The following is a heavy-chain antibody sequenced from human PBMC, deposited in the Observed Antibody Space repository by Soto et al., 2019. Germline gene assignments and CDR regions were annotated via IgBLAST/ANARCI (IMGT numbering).Heavy chain of an antibody. D-gene: IGHD2-21*01. CDR2: ISPIFGTT. CDR3: AREGYTCGPGAVSGAFDI. CDR1: GGTFGSNA. J-gene: IGHJ3*02. Sequence: QVQLVQSGAEVRRPGSSVKVSCKASGGTFGSNALSWVRQAPGQGLAWMGGISPIFGTTNNAQKFQGSATITADESTNTAYMELSSLRSEDTAIYYCAREGYTCGPGAVSGAFDIGGQGTVVTVSS. V-gene: IGHV1-69*12.